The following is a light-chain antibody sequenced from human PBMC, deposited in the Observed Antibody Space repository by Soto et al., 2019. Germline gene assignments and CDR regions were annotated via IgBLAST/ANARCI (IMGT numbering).Light chain of an antibody. CDR2: GSS. Sequence: EVVLTQSPGTLSLSPGERATLSCRASQSVSNNYFAWYQQKPGQAPRLLIFGSSDRATGIPDRFSGSGSGTDFTLSISRLEPEDFAVYYGQQYGSSPPYTVGQGTKLEIK. CDR3: QQYGSSPPYT. CDR1: QSVSNNY. J-gene: IGKJ2*01. V-gene: IGKV3-20*01.